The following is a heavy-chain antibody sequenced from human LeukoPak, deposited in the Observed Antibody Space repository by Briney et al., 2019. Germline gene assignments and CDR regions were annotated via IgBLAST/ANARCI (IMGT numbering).Heavy chain of an antibody. D-gene: IGHD3-16*02. CDR2: IYYSGST. Sequence: SETLSLTCTVSGGSISSYYWGWIRQPPGKGLEWIGSIYYSGSTYYNPSLKSRVTISVDTSKNQFSLKLSSVTAADTAVYYCARVVAPGGLRLGELSLDYWGQGTLVTVSS. V-gene: IGHV4-39*07. CDR3: ARVVAPGGLRLGELSLDY. CDR1: GGSISSYY. J-gene: IGHJ4*02.